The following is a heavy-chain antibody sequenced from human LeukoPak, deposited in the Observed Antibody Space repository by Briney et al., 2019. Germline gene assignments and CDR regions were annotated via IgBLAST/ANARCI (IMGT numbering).Heavy chain of an antibody. Sequence: PGGSLRLSCAASGFRISDYTMDWVRQAPGKGLEWVSSISSSSSYKYYTDSAKGRFTISRDNAKNSLYLQMNSLRAEDTAVYYCARSAAGTYYWGQGTLVTVSS. J-gene: IGHJ4*02. CDR2: ISSSSSYK. CDR1: GFRISDYT. V-gene: IGHV3-21*01. CDR3: ARSAAGTYY. D-gene: IGHD1-1*01.